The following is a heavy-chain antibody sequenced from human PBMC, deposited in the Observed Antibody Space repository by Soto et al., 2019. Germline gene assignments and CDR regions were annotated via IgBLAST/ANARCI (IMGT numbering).Heavy chain of an antibody. Sequence: QVQVVQSGAEVKKPESSVKVSCKPSVGTFNTYTVNWVRLAPGHGLEWMGRFIPILDTANYAQKFQDRVTITADRTTFTAYMELNSLTSDDTAVYYCAITYCRDNSCPRDFDFWGPGTRVTVSS. V-gene: IGHV1-69*08. J-gene: IGHJ4*02. D-gene: IGHD2-21*01. CDR3: AITYCRDNSCPRDFDF. CDR2: FIPILDTA. CDR1: VGTFNTYT.